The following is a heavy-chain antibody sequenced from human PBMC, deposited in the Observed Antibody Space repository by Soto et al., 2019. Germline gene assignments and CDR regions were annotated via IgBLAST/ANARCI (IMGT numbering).Heavy chain of an antibody. J-gene: IGHJ4*02. CDR2: IYHSGST. CDR1: GGSISSGGYS. CDR3: ARGARTPDY. V-gene: IGHV4-30-2*01. Sequence: SETLSLTCAVSGGSISSGGYSWSWIRRPPGKGLEWIGYIYHSGSTYYNPSLKSRVTISVDRSKNQFSLKLSSVTAADTAVYYCARGARTPDYWGQGTLVTVSS.